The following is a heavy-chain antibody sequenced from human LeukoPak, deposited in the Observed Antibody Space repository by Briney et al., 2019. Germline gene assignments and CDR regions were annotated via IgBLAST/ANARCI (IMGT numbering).Heavy chain of an antibody. D-gene: IGHD1-26*01. J-gene: IGHJ4*02. CDR1: GFTFSSYS. V-gene: IGHV3-21*01. Sequence: GGSLRLSCAASGFTFSSYSMNWVRQAPGKGLEWVSAISSSSTYIYYADSVKGRFTISRDNARNSLYLQMNSLRAEDTAVYYCARDRGSYVVAAPFDYWGQGTLVTVSS. CDR2: ISSSSTYI. CDR3: ARDRGSYVVAAPFDY.